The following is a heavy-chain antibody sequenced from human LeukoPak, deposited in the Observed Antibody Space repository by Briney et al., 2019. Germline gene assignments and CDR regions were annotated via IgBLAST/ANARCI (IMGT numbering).Heavy chain of an antibody. CDR2: INPNSGGT. V-gene: IGHV1-2*02. CDR3: ARGYSGYDRRNWFDP. D-gene: IGHD5-12*01. CDR1: GYTFTSYY. J-gene: IGHJ5*02. Sequence: GASVKVSCKVSGYTFTSYYMHWVRQAPGQGLEWMGWINPNSGGTNYAQKFQGRVTMTRDTSISTAYMELSRLRSDDTAVYYCARGYSGYDRRNWFDPWGQGTLVTVSS.